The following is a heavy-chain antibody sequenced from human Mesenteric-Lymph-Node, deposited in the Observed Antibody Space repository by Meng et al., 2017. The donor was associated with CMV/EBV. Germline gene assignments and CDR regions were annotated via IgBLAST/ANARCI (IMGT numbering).Heavy chain of an antibody. Sequence: SYAISWVRQAPGQGLEWMGRIFPMLGIPNYAQKFQGRVTITADKSTSTAYMELSSLRSEDTAVYYCARALFPHSYCGGDCPDDAFDIWGQGTMVTVSS. CDR3: ARALFPHSYCGGDCPDDAFDI. J-gene: IGHJ3*02. D-gene: IGHD2-21*02. CDR2: IFPMLGIP. V-gene: IGHV1-69*04. CDR1: SYA.